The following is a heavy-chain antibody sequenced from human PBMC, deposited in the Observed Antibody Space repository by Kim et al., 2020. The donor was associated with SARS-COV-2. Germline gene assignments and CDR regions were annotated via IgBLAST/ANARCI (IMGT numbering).Heavy chain of an antibody. Sequence: ASVKVSCKASGYTFTGYYMHWVRQAPGQGLEWMGRINPNSGGTNYAQKFQGRVTMTRDTSISTAYMELSRLRSDDTAVYYCARDGTEQWLANWFDPRGQGTLVTVSS. D-gene: IGHD6-19*01. CDR3: ARDGTEQWLANWFDP. J-gene: IGHJ5*02. CDR2: INPNSGGT. CDR1: GYTFTGYY. V-gene: IGHV1-2*06.